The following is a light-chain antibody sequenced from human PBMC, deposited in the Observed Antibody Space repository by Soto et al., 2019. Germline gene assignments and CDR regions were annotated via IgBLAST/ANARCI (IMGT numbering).Light chain of an antibody. CDR2: EDN. CDR1: SGSIASNY. Sequence: NFMLTQPHSVSESPGQTVTISFTRSSGSIASNYVQWYQQRPGSAPTTVIYEDNQRPSGVPDRFSGSIDSSSNSASLTISGLKTEDEAYYYCQSYDSRYWVFGGGTKLTVL. J-gene: IGLJ3*02. V-gene: IGLV6-57*04. CDR3: QSYDSRYWV.